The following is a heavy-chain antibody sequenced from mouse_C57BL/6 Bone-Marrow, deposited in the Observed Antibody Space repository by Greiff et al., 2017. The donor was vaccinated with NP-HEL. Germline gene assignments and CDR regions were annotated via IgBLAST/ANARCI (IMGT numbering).Heavy chain of an antibody. Sequence: EVQGVESGPELVKPGDSVKISCKASGYSFTGYFMNWVMQSHGKSLEWIGRINPYNGDTFYNQKFKGKATLTVDKSSSTAHMELRSLTSEDSAVYYCARGGYDWFAYWGQGTLVTVSA. CDR3: ARGGYDWFAY. V-gene: IGHV1-20*01. CDR1: GYSFTGYF. CDR2: INPYNGDT. D-gene: IGHD2-2*01. J-gene: IGHJ3*01.